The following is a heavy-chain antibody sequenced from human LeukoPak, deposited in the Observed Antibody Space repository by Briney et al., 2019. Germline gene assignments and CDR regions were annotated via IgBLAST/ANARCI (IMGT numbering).Heavy chain of an antibody. J-gene: IGHJ4*02. D-gene: IGHD6-6*01. Sequence: SETLSLTCTVSGGSISSYYWSWIRQPPGKGLEWIGYIYYSGSTNYNPSLKSRVTISVDTSKNQFSLKLSSVTAADTAVYYCARSEYSSSHVDYWGQGTLVTVSS. CDR3: ARSEYSSSHVDY. CDR1: GGSISSYY. V-gene: IGHV4-59*01. CDR2: IYYSGST.